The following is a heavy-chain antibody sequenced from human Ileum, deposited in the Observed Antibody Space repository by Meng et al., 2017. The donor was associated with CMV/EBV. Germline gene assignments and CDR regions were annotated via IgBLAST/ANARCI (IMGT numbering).Heavy chain of an antibody. D-gene: IGHD4-17*01. Sequence: SCKASGDTFTTYGINWVRQATGQGLEWMAWMNPDNGNTGYAQKFQGRVTITRNTSISTAYMELSSLRSEDTAIYYCARGGDYAYIEHWGQGTLVTVSS. CDR3: ARGGDYAYIEH. J-gene: IGHJ4*02. CDR1: GDTFTTYG. V-gene: IGHV1-8*03. CDR2: MNPDNGNT.